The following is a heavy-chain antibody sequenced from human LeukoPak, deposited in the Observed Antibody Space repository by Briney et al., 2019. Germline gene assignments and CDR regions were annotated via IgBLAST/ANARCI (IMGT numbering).Heavy chain of an antibody. V-gene: IGHV3-33*01. D-gene: IGHD3-3*01. CDR1: GFTFSSYG. J-gene: IGHJ4*02. CDR2: IWYDGSYK. Sequence: GRSLRLSCAASGFTFSSYGMHWVRQAPGKGLEWVAVIWYDGSYKYYVDSVKGRFTISRDNSKNTLYLQMNSLRAEDTAVYYCARAPRYNYGFWSGGFDYWGQGALVTVSS. CDR3: ARAPRYNYGFWSGGFDY.